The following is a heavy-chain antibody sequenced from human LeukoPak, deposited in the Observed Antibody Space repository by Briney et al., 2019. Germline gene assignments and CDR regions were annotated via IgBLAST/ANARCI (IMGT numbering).Heavy chain of an antibody. V-gene: IGHV3-74*01. CDR2: INSDGSST. CDR1: GFTFSSYW. Sequence: SGGSLRLSCAASGFTFSSYWMHWVRQAPGKGLVWVSRINSDGSSTSYADSVKGRFTISRDNAKNTLYLQMNSLRAEDTAVYYCAREIGYDYGDPSDAFDIWGQGTMVTVSS. J-gene: IGHJ3*02. D-gene: IGHD4-17*01. CDR3: AREIGYDYGDPSDAFDI.